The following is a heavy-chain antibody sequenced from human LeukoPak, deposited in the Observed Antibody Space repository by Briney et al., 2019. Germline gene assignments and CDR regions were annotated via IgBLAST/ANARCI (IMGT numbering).Heavy chain of an antibody. CDR2: TYYSGST. CDR3: AREATMVRGVSWFDP. V-gene: IGHV4-59*01. J-gene: IGHJ5*02. CDR1: GGSLSSYY. D-gene: IGHD3-10*01. Sequence: PSETLSLTCTVSGGSLSSYYWSWIRQPPGKGLEWIAYTYYSGSTNYNPSLKSRVTISVDTSKNQFSLKLNSVTAADTAMYYCAREATMVRGVSWFDPWGQGTLVTVSS.